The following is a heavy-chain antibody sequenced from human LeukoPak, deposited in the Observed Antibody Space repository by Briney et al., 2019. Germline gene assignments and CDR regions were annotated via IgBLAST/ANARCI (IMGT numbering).Heavy chain of an antibody. CDR1: GGSISSGGYY. J-gene: IGHJ4*02. V-gene: IGHV4-31*03. CDR3: ARDRSTVVRGVIIAGYFDY. CDR2: IYYTGST. D-gene: IGHD3-10*01. Sequence: PQTLSLTCSVSGGSISSGGYYWSWVRQHPGKGLEWIGCIYYTGSTYYNPSLESRVTISVDTSKNQFSLKLSSVTAADTAVYYCARDRSTVVRGVIIAGYFDYWGQGTLVTVSS.